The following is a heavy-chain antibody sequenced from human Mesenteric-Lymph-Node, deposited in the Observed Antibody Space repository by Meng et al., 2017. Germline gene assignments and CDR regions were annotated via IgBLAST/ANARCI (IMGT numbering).Heavy chain of an antibody. CDR3: ASWYFNY. V-gene: IGHV6-1*01. CDR1: GDSVSSNSAA. J-gene: IGHJ4*02. Sequence: QVQLQQSGPGLVEPSQTLSPTCAISGDSVSSNSAAWNWIRQSPSRGLEWLGMTCYRSKWYYDYAVSVKSRITINPDTSRNQFSLQLNSVTPEDTAVYYCASWYFNYWGQGTLVTVSS. CDR2: TCYRSKWYY.